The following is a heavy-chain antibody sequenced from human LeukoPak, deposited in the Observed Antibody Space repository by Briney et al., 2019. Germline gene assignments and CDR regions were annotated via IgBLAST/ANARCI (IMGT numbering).Heavy chain of an antibody. J-gene: IGHJ6*03. Sequence: GGSLRLSCTASGFTFGDYAMRWVRQAPGKGLEWVGFIRSRAYGGTTEYAASVKGRFTISRDDSKSIAYLQMNSLKTEDTAVYYCTREAEYSSPYYYYYMDVWGKGTTVTVSS. CDR1: GFTFGDYA. D-gene: IGHD6-6*01. CDR2: IRSRAYGGTT. V-gene: IGHV3-49*04. CDR3: TREAEYSSPYYYYYMDV.